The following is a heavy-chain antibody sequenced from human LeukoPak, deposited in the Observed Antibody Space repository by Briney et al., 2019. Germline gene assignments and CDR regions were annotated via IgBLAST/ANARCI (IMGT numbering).Heavy chain of an antibody. CDR1: GFTFDDYA. D-gene: IGHD6-13*01. Sequence: GGSLRLSCAASGFTFDDYAMHWVRQAPGKGLEWVSGISWNSGSIGYADSVKGRFTISRDNAKNSLYLQMNSLRAEDTALYYCAKDMGRYSSSWLLDYWGQGTLVTVSS. CDR2: ISWNSGSI. CDR3: AKDMGRYSSSWLLDY. J-gene: IGHJ4*02. V-gene: IGHV3-9*01.